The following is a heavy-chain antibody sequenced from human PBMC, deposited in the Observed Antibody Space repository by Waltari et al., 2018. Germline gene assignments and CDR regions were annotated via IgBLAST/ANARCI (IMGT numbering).Heavy chain of an antibody. CDR1: GFTFSSYE. Sequence: EVQLVESGGGLVQPGGSLRLSCAASGFTFSSYEMNWVRPAPGKGLEWVSYISSSGSTIYYADSVKGRFTISRDNAKNSLYLQMNSLRAEDTAVYYCAGSGIAARHDAFDIWGQGTMVTVSS. D-gene: IGHD6-6*01. CDR3: AGSGIAARHDAFDI. CDR2: ISSSGSTI. J-gene: IGHJ3*02. V-gene: IGHV3-48*03.